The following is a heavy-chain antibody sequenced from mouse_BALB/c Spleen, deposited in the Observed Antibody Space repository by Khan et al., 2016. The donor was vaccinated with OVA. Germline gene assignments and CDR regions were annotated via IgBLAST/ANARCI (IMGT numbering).Heavy chain of an antibody. CDR2: IWAGGST. J-gene: IGHJ2*01. CDR1: GFSLTSYG. D-gene: IGHD1-3*01. V-gene: IGHV2-9*02. CDR3: ARLEDI. Sequence: QVQLNESGPGLVAPSQRLSITCTVSGFSLTSYGVPWVRQPPGKGLEWLGVIWAGGSTYSYSAIMSRLSISKDNSKSQVFLKMNSLQTYDTAMYYCARLEDIWGQGTTLTVSS.